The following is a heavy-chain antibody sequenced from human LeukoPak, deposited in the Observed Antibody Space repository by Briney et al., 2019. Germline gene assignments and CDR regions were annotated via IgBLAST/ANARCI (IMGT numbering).Heavy chain of an antibody. V-gene: IGHV4-59*11. J-gene: IGHJ3*02. CDR1: GGSISDHY. Sequence: SETLSLTCTVSGGSISDHYWTWIRQPPGKGLEWIGYISYSGSTNYNPSLRSRVTISIDTSNNQISLRLSPVTAADTAVYYCARDPTTVTKGFDIWGLGTMVTVSP. CDR2: ISYSGST. D-gene: IGHD4-17*01. CDR3: ARDPTTVTKGFDI.